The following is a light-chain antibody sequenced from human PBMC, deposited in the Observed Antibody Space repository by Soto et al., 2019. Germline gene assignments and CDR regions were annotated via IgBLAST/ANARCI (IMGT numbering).Light chain of an antibody. CDR1: QSVSSN. CDR3: QQYHNWTIT. Sequence: EIVMTQSPATLSVSPGESATLSCRDSQSVSSNLAWHQQKPGQAPRILMYDASTRATGISARFSGSGSGTEFTLTISSLQPEDFAVYYCQQYHNWTITFGQGTRLEIK. CDR2: DAS. J-gene: IGKJ5*01. V-gene: IGKV3-15*01.